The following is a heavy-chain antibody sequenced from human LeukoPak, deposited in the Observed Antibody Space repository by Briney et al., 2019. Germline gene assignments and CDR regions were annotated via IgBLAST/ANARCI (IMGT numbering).Heavy chain of an antibody. V-gene: IGHV3-30*18. D-gene: IGHD1-14*01. J-gene: IGHJ4*02. CDR3: AKNRPLDY. CDR2: ISYDGSNK. Sequence: PGRSLRLSCAASGFTFSSYGMHWVRQAPGKGLEWVAVISYDGSNKYYADSVKGRFTISRDNSKNTLYLQMNSLRAEDTAVYYCAKNRPLDYWGQGTLVTVSS. CDR1: GFTFSSYG.